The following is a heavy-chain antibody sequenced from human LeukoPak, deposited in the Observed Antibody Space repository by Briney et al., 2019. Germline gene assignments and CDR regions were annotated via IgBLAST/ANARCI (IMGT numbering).Heavy chain of an antibody. J-gene: IGHJ3*02. CDR2: IYSGGNT. D-gene: IGHD6-13*01. CDR1: GFTVSINY. V-gene: IGHV3-53*01. CDR3: ARDIEAPGIAFDI. Sequence: GGSLRLSCAASGFTVSINYMSWVRQAPGKGLEWVSVIYSGGNTYYADSVKGRFTISRDNAKNSLYLQMNSLRAEDTAVYYCARDIEAPGIAFDIWGQGTMVTVSS.